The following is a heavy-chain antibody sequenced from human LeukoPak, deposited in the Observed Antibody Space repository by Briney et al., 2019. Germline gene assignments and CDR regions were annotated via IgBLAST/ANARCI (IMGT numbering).Heavy chain of an antibody. Sequence: ASVKPSCKPSGYTFSTFGIIWLRQAPGQGLEWMGWMSGYSANTDYSQKLQRRVTITTDTSTSTAYMGLGSLRSDATAVYYCARDAVGAAVSNYFDYWGQGTLVTVSS. J-gene: IGHJ4*02. CDR1: GYTFSTFG. CDR2: MSGYSANT. CDR3: ARDAVGAAVSNYFDY. V-gene: IGHV1-18*01. D-gene: IGHD2-21*02.